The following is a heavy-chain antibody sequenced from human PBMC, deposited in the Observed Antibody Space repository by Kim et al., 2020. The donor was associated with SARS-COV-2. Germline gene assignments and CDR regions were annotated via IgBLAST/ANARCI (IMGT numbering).Heavy chain of an antibody. D-gene: IGHD3-9*01. Sequence: SETLSLTCTVSGGSISSGGYYWSWIRQHPGKGLEWIGYIYYSGSTYYNPSLKSRVTISVDTSKNQFSLKLSSVTAADTAVYYCARVDVGHYDILTGGLGFIGAFDIWGQGTMVTVSS. V-gene: IGHV4-31*03. CDR3: ARVDVGHYDILTGGLGFIGAFDI. CDR2: IYYSGST. CDR1: GGSISSGGYY. J-gene: IGHJ3*02.